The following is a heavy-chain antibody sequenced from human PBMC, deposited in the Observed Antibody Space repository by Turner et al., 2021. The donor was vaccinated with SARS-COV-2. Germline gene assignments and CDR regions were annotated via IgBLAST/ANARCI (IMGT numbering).Heavy chain of an antibody. CDR2: SGGSSEET. Sequence: EVQLLESGGGLVQPGESLRLPCAASGFPFSGYAMRWVRQAQGRGLEGVESSGGSSEETYFANYEKGRFTISRDNTKSTLYLQMNSLRADDTAVYYCAKYEGHNAAAFDFWGQGTLVTVSS. CDR3: AKYEGHNAAAFDF. J-gene: IGHJ3*01. CDR1: GFPFSGYA. V-gene: IGHV3-23*01. D-gene: IGHD2-15*01.